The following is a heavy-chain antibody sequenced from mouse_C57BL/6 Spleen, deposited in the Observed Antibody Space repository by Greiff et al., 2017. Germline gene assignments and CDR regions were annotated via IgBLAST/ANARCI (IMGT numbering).Heavy chain of an antibody. J-gene: IGHJ1*03. CDR2: IWSGGST. D-gene: IGHD2-5*01. V-gene: IGHV2-2*01. CDR1: GFSLTSYG. CDR3: ARTGYSNYGYFEV. Sequence: QVQLQQPGPGLVQPSQSLSITCTVSGFSLTSYGVHWVRQSPGKGLEWLGVIWSGGSTDYNAAFISRLSISKDNSKSQVFCKMNSLQADDTAIYYCARTGYSNYGYFEVWGTGTTVTVSS.